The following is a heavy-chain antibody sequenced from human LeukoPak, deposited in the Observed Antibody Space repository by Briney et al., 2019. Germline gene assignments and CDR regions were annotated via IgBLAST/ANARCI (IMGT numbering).Heavy chain of an antibody. D-gene: IGHD1-26*01. CDR3: ARDLHSGAYTFDY. J-gene: IGHJ4*02. Sequence: PGGSLRLSCADSGFTVSSFSMNWFRQAPGKGLEWVSYISGSGGDIHYADSVKGRFTISRNNAKNSLYLQMTSLRDEDTAVYYCARDLHSGAYTFDYWGQGTLVTVSS. V-gene: IGHV3-48*02. CDR1: GFTVSSFS. CDR2: ISGSGGDI.